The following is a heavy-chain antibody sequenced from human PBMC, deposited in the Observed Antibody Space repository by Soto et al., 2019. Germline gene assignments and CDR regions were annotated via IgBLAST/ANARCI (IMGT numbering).Heavy chain of an antibody. CDR1: GGSISSYY. D-gene: IGHD2-2*01. Sequence: QVQLQESGPGLVKPSETLSLTCTVSGGSISSYYWSWIRQSPGKGLEWIGYIHYSGSTKSNPSLKSRVTISVDTSRNQVSLKLSSVTAADSAVYFCARARYQLLHPYYSGMDVWGQGTTVTVPS. J-gene: IGHJ6*02. CDR3: ARARYQLLHPYYSGMDV. CDR2: IHYSGST. V-gene: IGHV4-59*01.